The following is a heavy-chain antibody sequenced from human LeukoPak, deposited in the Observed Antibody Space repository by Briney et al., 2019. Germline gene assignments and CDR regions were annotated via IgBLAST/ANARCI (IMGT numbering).Heavy chain of an antibody. Sequence: SQTLSLTCAISGDSVSSNTAAWNWIRQSPSRGLEWLGRTYYRSKWYNDYAGSVKSRITIDPDTSKNQFSLQLNSVTPEDTAVYYCARGIIVAGLKFFDPWGQGTQVTVSS. CDR2: TYYRSKWYN. CDR3: ARGIIVAGLKFFDP. D-gene: IGHD5-12*01. CDR1: GDSVSSNTAA. V-gene: IGHV6-1*01. J-gene: IGHJ5*02.